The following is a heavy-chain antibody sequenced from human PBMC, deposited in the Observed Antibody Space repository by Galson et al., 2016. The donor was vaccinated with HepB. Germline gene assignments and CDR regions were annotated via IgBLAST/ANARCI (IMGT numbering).Heavy chain of an antibody. CDR3: GRGRDYGDHHLDY. Sequence: SVKVSCKASGGTFSNYAFSWVRQAPGQGLEWMGAIIPLFGIPKYAQKFQGRVTISADESTSTAYMEVTSLRPEDTAVYYCGRGRDYGDHHLDYWGQGTLVTVSS. V-gene: IGHV1-69*13. CDR2: IIPLFGIP. J-gene: IGHJ4*02. CDR1: GGTFSNYA. D-gene: IGHD4-17*01.